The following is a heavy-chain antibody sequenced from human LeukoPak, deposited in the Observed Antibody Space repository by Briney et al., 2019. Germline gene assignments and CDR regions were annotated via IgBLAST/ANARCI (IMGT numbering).Heavy chain of an antibody. J-gene: IGHJ2*01. CDR1: GGSISGYC. CDR2: IWNSGSA. V-gene: IGHV4-59*01. Sequence: PSETLSLTCAVSGGSISGYCWGWIRQPPGKGLEWIGDIWNSGSAKYNPSLKSRVTPSLNTSKNQFSLQLSSVTAADEAVDYCTRDFIGAAASCYFHLWGHGTLVTVSS. D-gene: IGHD6-13*01. CDR3: TRDFIGAAASCYFHL.